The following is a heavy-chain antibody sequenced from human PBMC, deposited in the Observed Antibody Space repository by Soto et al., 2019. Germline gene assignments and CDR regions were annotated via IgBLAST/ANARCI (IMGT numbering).Heavy chain of an antibody. CDR3: ARDGITISGDWFDP. Sequence: QVQLVESVGVVVQPGRSLRLSCAASGLTFSSYAMHWVRQAPGKGLGWVAVISYDGSNKYYADSVRGRFTISRDNSKNTLYLQMNSLIAEDTAVYYCARDGITISGDWFDPWGQGTLVTVSS. V-gene: IGHV3-30-3*01. J-gene: IGHJ5*02. D-gene: IGHD2-15*01. CDR1: GLTFSSYA. CDR2: ISYDGSNK.